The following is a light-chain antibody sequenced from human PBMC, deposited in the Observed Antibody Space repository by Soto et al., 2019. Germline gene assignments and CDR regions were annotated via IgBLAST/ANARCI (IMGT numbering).Light chain of an antibody. CDR2: ETS. J-gene: IGKJ4*01. V-gene: IGKV3-15*01. CDR1: QNIRSN. Sequence: TLSTGTLSVCPSESDILSCRASQNIRSNLAWYQQKPGQAPRLLIYETSIRAPGIPARFSGSGSGTDFTLTISSLQSEDFAVYYCQQYNDRPPLTFGGGTKVDIK. CDR3: QQYNDRPPLT.